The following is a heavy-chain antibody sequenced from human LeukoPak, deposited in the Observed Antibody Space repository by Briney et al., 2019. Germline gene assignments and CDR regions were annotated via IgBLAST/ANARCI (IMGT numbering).Heavy chain of an antibody. CDR1: GFTFSSYG. CDR3: AKDRGDYDYYDSSGSVI. CDR2: IRYDGSNK. V-gene: IGHV3-30*02. D-gene: IGHD3-22*01. Sequence: PGGSLRLSCAASGFTFSSYGMHWVRQAPGKGLEWVAFIRYDGSNKYYPDSVKGRFTISRDNSKNTLYLQMNSLRAEDTAVYYCAKDRGDYDYYDSSGSVIWGQGTLVTVSS. J-gene: IGHJ4*02.